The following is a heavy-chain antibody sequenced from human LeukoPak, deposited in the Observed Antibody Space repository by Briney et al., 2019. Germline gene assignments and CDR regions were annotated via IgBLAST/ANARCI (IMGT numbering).Heavy chain of an antibody. CDR3: ASQGLTISEPDYYYMDV. J-gene: IGHJ6*03. CDR2: IFHTGST. D-gene: IGHD3-9*01. Sequence: SETLSLTCAVSGSSVRSNYFWGWIRQPPGRGLEWIGSIFHTGSTYYNPSLKNRVTMSLDTSKNQFSLKVTSLTATDTAVYYCASQGLTISEPDYYYMDVWGKGTTVTVSS. CDR1: GSSVRSNYF. V-gene: IGHV4-38-2*01.